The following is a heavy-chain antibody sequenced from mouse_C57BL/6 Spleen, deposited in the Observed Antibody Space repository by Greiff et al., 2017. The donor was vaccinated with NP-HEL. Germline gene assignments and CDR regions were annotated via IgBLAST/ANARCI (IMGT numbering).Heavy chain of an antibody. CDR1: GYTFTSYW. Sequence: QVQLQQSGAELVKPGASVKMSCKASGYTFTSYWITWVKQRPGQGLEWIGDIYPGSGSTNYNEKFKSKATLTVDTSSSTAYMQRSSLTSEDSAVYYCVRRAYYSNHFDYWGQGTTLTVSS. D-gene: IGHD2-5*01. V-gene: IGHV1-55*01. J-gene: IGHJ2*01. CDR2: IYPGSGST. CDR3: VRRAYYSNHFDY.